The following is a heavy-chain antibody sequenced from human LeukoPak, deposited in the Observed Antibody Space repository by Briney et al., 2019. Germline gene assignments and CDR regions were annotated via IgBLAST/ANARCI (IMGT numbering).Heavy chain of an antibody. CDR3: ARDTPGEESH. D-gene: IGHD2-2*01. CDR2: IKQDGSEK. Sequence: GGSLRLSCTASGFTFGDYAMSWVRQAPGKGLEWVANIKQDGSEKYYVDSVKGRFTISRDNAKNSLYLQMNSLRGEDTAVYYCARDTPGEESHWGQGTLVTVSS. V-gene: IGHV3-7*01. J-gene: IGHJ4*02. CDR1: GFTFGDYA.